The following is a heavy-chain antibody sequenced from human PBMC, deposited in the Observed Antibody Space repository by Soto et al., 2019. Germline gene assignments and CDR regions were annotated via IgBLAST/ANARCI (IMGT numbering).Heavy chain of an antibody. V-gene: IGHV3-23*01. CDR1: GFTFSSYA. CDR3: AKTPKGYCSSTSCPTPYYYYMDV. J-gene: IGHJ6*03. Sequence: GGSLRLSCAASGFTFSSYAMSWVRQAPGKGLEWVSAISGSGGSTYYADSVKGRFTISRANSKNTLYLQMNSLRAEDTAVYYCAKTPKGYCSSTSCPTPYYYYMDVWGKGTTVTVSS. D-gene: IGHD2-2*01. CDR2: ISGSGGST.